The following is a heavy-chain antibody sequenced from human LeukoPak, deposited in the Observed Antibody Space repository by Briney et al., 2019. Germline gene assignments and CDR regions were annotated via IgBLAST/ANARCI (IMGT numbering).Heavy chain of an antibody. Sequence: SETLSLTCTVSGGSISSDNYYWGWIRQPPGKGLEWIGSLYYSGSTYYNPSLKSRVTTSVDTSKNQFSLKLSSVTAADTAVYYCARQRYSYGYEPRFDYWGQGTLVTVSS. CDR1: GGSISSDNYY. CDR2: LYYSGST. V-gene: IGHV4-39*01. CDR3: ARQRYSYGYEPRFDY. D-gene: IGHD5-18*01. J-gene: IGHJ4*02.